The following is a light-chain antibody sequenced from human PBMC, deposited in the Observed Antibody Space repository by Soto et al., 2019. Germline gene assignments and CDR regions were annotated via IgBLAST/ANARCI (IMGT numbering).Light chain of an antibody. CDR3: TSYIRSSTLDYV. V-gene: IGLV2-14*01. J-gene: IGLJ1*01. CDR1: SSDVGGYNY. CDR2: EVS. Sequence: QSALTQPASVSGSPGQSITSSCTGTSSDVGGYNYVSWYQQYPGKAPKLMIYEVSNRPSGVSNRFSGSKSGNTASLTISGLQAEDEADYYCTSYIRSSTLDYVFGTGTKVTVL.